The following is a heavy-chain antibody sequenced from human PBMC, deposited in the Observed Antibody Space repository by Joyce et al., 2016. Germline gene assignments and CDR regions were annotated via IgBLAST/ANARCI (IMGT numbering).Heavy chain of an antibody. CDR2: ISYDGIYK. Sequence: QVQLVESGGGVVQPGRSLRLSCAASGLTLSNYGVHWVRQAPGKGLELLAVISYDGIYKYYADSVKGRFTISRDKSKNTVFLEMNSLRTEDTAVYYCAKILTATYSSGWFLDYWGQGTLVTVSS. J-gene: IGHJ4*02. CDR1: GLTLSNYG. CDR3: AKILTATYSSGWFLDY. D-gene: IGHD6-25*01. V-gene: IGHV3-30*18.